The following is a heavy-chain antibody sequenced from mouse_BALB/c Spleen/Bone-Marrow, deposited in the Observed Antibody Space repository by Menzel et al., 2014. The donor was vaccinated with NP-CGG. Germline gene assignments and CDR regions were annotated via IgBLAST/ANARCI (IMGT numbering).Heavy chain of an antibody. CDR1: GYAFSSYW. V-gene: IGHV1-80*01. CDR3: TRRYYDYDVRYFDY. Sequence: VQLQQSGAELVWPGSSVKISCKASGYAFSSYWLNWVKQRPGQGLEWIGQIYPGDDDTNYNGKFKGKATLTADKSSSTAYMQLSSLTSEDSAVYFCTRRYYDYDVRYFDYWGQGTTLTVSS. D-gene: IGHD2-4*01. CDR2: IYPGDDDT. J-gene: IGHJ2*01.